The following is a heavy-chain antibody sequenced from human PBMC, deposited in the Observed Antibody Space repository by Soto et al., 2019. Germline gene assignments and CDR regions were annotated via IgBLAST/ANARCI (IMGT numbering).Heavy chain of an antibody. CDR3: ANVAAAGTPPYYYYYGMDV. Sequence: QVQLVQSGAEVKKPGSSVKVSCKASGGTFSSYAISWVRQAPGQGLEWMGGIIPIFGTANYAQKFQGRVTITADESTSTAYMELSSLRSEDTAVYYCANVAAAGTPPYYYYYGMDVWGQGTTVTVSS. V-gene: IGHV1-69*01. CDR1: GGTFSSYA. D-gene: IGHD6-13*01. CDR2: IIPIFGTA. J-gene: IGHJ6*02.